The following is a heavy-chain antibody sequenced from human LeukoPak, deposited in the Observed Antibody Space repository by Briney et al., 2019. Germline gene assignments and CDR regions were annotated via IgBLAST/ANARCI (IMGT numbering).Heavy chain of an antibody. CDR3: ARDRASSTYDY. J-gene: IGHJ4*02. Sequence: TGGSLRLSCTGSGFSFSNAWMTWVRQAPGKGLEWVADIKEDGSVKNYVEYVKGRFTISRDNAKNSLHLQMSSLRLEDTAVYYCARDRASSTYDYWGQGTLVRVSS. CDR2: IKEDGSVK. V-gene: IGHV3-7*01. CDR1: GFSFSNAW. D-gene: IGHD2/OR15-2a*01.